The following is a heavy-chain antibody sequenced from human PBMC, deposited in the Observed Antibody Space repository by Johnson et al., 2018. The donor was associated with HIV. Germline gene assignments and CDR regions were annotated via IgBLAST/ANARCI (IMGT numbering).Heavy chain of an antibody. CDR2: ISYDGSNK. J-gene: IGHJ3*02. CDR3: ARDRAIVVAYDAFDI. Sequence: QMQLVESGGGVVQPGRSLRLSCAASGFTFTSYAMQWVRQAPGKGLAWVAVISYDGSNKYYADSVKGRFTISRDNSKNTLYLQMNSLRPEDTAVYYCARDRAIVVAYDAFDIWGQGTMVTVS. D-gene: IGHD3-22*01. CDR1: GFTFTSYA. V-gene: IGHV3-30-3*01.